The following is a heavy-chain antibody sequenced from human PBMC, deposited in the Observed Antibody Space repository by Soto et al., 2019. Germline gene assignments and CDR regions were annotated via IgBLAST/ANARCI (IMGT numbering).Heavy chain of an antibody. CDR1: GGSISSYY. CDR3: ARDTRDLYSGSYYLDY. V-gene: IGHV4-4*07. D-gene: IGHD1-26*01. J-gene: IGHJ4*02. CDR2: IYTSGST. Sequence: PSETLSLTCTVSGGSISSYYWSWIRQPAGKGLEWIGRIYTSGSTNYNPSLKSRVTMSVDTSKNQFSLKLSSVTAADTAVYYCARDTRDLYSGSYYLDYWGQGTLVTVSS.